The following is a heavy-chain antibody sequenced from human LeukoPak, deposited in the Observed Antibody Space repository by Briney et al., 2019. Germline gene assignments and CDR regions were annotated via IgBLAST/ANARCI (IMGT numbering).Heavy chain of an antibody. J-gene: IGHJ3*02. D-gene: IGHD4-17*01. CDR3: ARDLYGDYEVGAFDI. V-gene: IGHV3-48*01. CDR1: GFTFSTYP. CDR2: ISSPRTTI. Sequence: GGSLRLSCAASGFTFSTYPMNWVRQPPGKGLEWVSYISSPRTTIYYADSVKGRFTISRDNPRNSLYLQMNSLGAEDTAVYYCARDLYGDYEVGAFDIRGQGTMVTVSS.